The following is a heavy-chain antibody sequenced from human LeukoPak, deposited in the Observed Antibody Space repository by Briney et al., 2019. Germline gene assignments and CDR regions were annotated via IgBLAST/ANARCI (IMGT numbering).Heavy chain of an antibody. J-gene: IGHJ4*02. CDR1: GFTFSSYA. V-gene: IGHV3-30-3*01. Sequence: GGSLRLSCAASGFTFSSYAMHWVRQAPGKGLEWVAVISYDGSNKYYADSVKGRFTISRDSSKNTLYLQMNSLRAEDTAVYYCARDQQQLVLYYFDYWGQGTLVTVSS. CDR3: ARDQQQLVLYYFDY. CDR2: ISYDGSNK. D-gene: IGHD6-13*01.